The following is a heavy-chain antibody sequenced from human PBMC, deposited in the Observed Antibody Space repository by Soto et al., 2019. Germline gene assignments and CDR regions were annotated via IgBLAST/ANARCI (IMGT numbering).Heavy chain of an antibody. V-gene: IGHV5-10-1*01. D-gene: IGHD1-1*01. Sequence: GESLKISCKGSGYSFTSYWISWVRQMPGKGLEWMGRIDPSDSYTNYSPSFQGHVTISADKSISNAYLQWSRLKASDTAMYYCATHGIEAKPSQGTYYSYGMDVWGQGNTVTVSS. CDR3: ATHGIEAKPSQGTYYSYGMDV. CDR2: IDPSDSYT. J-gene: IGHJ6*02. CDR1: GYSFTSYW.